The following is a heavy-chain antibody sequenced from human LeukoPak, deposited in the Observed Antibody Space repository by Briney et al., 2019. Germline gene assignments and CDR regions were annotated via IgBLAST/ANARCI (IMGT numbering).Heavy chain of an antibody. D-gene: IGHD2-8*02. CDR2: INPSAGNT. Sequence: GASVKVSCKASGYTFTSYCMHWVRQAPGQGLEWMGIINPSAGNTNYARKFQGRVTMTRDTSTSTVYMELSSLRSEDTAVYYCAREESGGYFDYWGQGTVVTVSS. V-gene: IGHV1-46*01. CDR1: GYTFTSYC. CDR3: AREESGGYFDY. J-gene: IGHJ4*02.